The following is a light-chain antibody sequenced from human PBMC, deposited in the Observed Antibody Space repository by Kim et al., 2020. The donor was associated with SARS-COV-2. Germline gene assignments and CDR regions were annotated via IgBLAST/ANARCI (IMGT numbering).Light chain of an antibody. J-gene: IGKJ2*01. CDR2: HVS. Sequence: SPGERATPSGRASQSLTDNTLAWYQQKPGRAPRLLIYHVSNRATGIPDKFSGSGSGTVFTLTITRLEPEDSAVYYCQEYGGSPHTFGQGTKVDIK. CDR1: QSLTDNT. V-gene: IGKV3-20*01. CDR3: QEYGGSPHT.